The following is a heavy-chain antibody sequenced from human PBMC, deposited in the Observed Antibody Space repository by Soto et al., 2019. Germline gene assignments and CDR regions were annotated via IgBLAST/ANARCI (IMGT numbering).Heavy chain of an antibody. J-gene: IGHJ4*02. CDR1: GDSVSSNSAA. CDR2: TYYRSKWYN. Sequence: SQTLSLTCAISGDSVSSNSAAWNWIRQSPSRGLEWLGRTYYRSKWYNDYAVSVKRRITINPDTSKNQFSLQLNSVTPEDTAIYYCARERRALAGTGYFDYWGQGALVTVSS. CDR3: ARERRALAGTGYFDY. V-gene: IGHV6-1*01. D-gene: IGHD6-19*01.